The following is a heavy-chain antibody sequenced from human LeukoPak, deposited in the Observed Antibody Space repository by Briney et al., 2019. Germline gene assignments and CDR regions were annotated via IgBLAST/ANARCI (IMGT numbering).Heavy chain of an antibody. J-gene: IGHJ5*02. Sequence: GGSLRLSRAASVFTYSSYSMNGVRPAPAKGLEGVSSISNSSIYIFLAVLVTGRFTISRDNATTSLYLQMNSLRAEDTAVYYCARDYRKGEGSGRQYNWFDPSGQGTLGTVSS. V-gene: IGHV3-21*01. CDR1: VFTYSSYS. CDR2: ISNSSIYI. D-gene: IGHD3-10*01. CDR3: ARDYRKGEGSGRQYNWFDP.